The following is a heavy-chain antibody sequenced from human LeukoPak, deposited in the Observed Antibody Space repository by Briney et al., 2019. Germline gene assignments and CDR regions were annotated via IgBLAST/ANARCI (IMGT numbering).Heavy chain of an antibody. CDR3: ARDPLYSSSSRFDY. CDR1: GASISNYY. J-gene: IGHJ4*02. V-gene: IGHV4-59*12. CDR2: IYYSGST. D-gene: IGHD6-6*01. Sequence: SETLSLTCTVSGASISNYYWTWIRQPPGKGLEWIGYIYYSGSTNYRPSLKSRVTISVDTSKNQFSLKLSSVTAADTAVYYCARDPLYSSSSRFDYWGQGTLVTVSS.